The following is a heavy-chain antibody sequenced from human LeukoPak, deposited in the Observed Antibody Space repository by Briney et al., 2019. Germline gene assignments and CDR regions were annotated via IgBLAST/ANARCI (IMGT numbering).Heavy chain of an antibody. Sequence: ASVKVSCKVSGYTLTELSMHWVRQAPGKGLEWMGGFDPEDGETIYAQKFQGRVTMTEDTSTDTAHMELSSLRSEDTAVYYCATSLGSTELLKGINYFDYWGQGTPVTVSS. CDR1: GYTLTELS. CDR3: ATSLGSTELLKGINYFDY. D-gene: IGHD1-26*01. J-gene: IGHJ4*02. CDR2: FDPEDGET. V-gene: IGHV1-24*01.